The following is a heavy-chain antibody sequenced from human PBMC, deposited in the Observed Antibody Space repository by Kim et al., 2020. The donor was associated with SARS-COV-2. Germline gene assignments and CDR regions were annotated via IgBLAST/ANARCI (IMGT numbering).Heavy chain of an antibody. V-gene: IGHV4-39*01. J-gene: IGHJ4*01. CDR3: ARQVMATITPDYFDN. Sequence: SETLSLTCTVSGGSISSSSYYWGWIRQPPGKGLEWIGSIHLSGSTYYNPSLKSRVTISLDTSKNQFSLRLSSVTAADTALYYCARQVMATITPDYFDNWG. CDR2: IHLSGST. D-gene: IGHD4-4*01. CDR1: GGSISSSSYY.